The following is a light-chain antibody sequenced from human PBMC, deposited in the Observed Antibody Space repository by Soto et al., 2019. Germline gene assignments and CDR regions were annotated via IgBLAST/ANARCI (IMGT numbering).Light chain of an antibody. V-gene: IGLV3-21*02. CDR3: QVWDSNSGAV. J-gene: IGLJ2*01. CDR2: DDN. CDR1: NLQTKN. Sequence: SYELTQPPSVSVAPGQTAIITCGGANLQTKNAHWYQQRPGQAPVLVIYDDNDRPSGIPERFSGSNSGNLATLTLSRVEARDEADYYCQVWDSNSGAVFGGGTKVTVL.